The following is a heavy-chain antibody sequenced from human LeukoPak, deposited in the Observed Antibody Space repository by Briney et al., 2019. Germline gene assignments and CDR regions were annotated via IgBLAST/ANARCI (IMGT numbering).Heavy chain of an antibody. CDR2: SDDSGNT. CDR1: GVSVSGHR. CDR3: AKDERRPDGWTGGSYH. J-gene: IGHJ4*02. Sequence: SETLSLTCGVAGVSVSGHRWSWIRQPAGKGLEWIGRSDDSGNTNYKSSLKSRVSVSVDTSKNQISLKLNSVTAADTAVYYCAKDERRPDGWTGGSYHWGQGIPVTVSS. V-gene: IGHV4-4*07. D-gene: IGHD5-24*01.